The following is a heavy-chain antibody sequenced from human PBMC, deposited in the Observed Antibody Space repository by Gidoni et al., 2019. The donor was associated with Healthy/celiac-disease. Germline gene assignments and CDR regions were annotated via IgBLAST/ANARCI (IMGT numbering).Heavy chain of an antibody. V-gene: IGHV3-23*01. CDR1: GFTFSTYA. CDR2: ISGSGGST. J-gene: IGHJ3*02. CDR3: AKVAIFAVVSVPRDAFDI. D-gene: IGHD3-3*01. Sequence: EVQLLESGGGLVQPGGSLRLSCAASGFTFSTYAMSWVRQAPVKGLEWVSDISGSGGSTYYADSVKGRFTISRDNSKNTLYLQMNSLRAEDTAVYYCAKVAIFAVVSVPRDAFDIWGQGTMVTVSS.